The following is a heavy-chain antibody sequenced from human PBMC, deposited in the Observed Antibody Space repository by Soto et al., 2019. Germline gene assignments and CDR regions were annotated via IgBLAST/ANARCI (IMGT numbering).Heavy chain of an antibody. CDR3: ARDKFGESLLSDC. CDR1: GYSFTTYG. CDR2: ISAYNGNT. J-gene: IGHJ4*02. V-gene: IGHV1-18*01. Sequence: QVQLVQSGPEVNKPGASVKVSCKASGYSFTTYGISWVRQAPGQGLEWMGWISAYNGNTNYAQKFQGRVTMTTDTSTSTAYMELRSLRSDDTAVYYCARDKFGESLLSDCWGQGTLVTVSS. D-gene: IGHD3-10*01.